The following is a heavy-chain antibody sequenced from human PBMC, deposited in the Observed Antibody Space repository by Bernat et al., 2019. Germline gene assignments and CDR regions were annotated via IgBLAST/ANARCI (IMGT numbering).Heavy chain of an antibody. V-gene: IGHV4-4*09. CDR1: GGSITTYY. Sequence: QVQLQESGPGLVKPSETLSLTCTVSGGSITTYYWSWIRQPPGKGLEWIGYTGESSNYNPSLKSRLTISIDTSKNQFSLKLSSVTAADTAVYYGARTIYDNSGHNWFDPWGQGTLVTVSS. J-gene: IGHJ5*02. CDR3: ARTIYDNSGHNWFDP. D-gene: IGHD3-22*01. CDR2: TGESS.